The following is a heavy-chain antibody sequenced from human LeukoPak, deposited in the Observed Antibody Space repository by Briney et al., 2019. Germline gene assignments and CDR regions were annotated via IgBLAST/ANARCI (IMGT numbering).Heavy chain of an antibody. J-gene: IGHJ4*02. CDR1: GVSMTNDR. V-gene: IGHV4-59*01. Sequence: SETLSLTCSVSGVSMTNDRWTWIRQAPGKGLEWIGYMSDSGQTDYNPSLRSRATVSVDTSKSQCSLRLTSVTSADTAVYYCARITGYDSGGSYSWGFFDYWGQGSLVTVSS. CDR2: MSDSGQT. CDR3: ARITGYDSGGSYSWGFFDY. D-gene: IGHD3-22*01.